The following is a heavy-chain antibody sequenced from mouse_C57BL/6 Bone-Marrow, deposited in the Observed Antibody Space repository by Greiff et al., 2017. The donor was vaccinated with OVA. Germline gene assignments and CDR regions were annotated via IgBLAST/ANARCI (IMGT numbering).Heavy chain of an antibody. D-gene: IGHD2-2*01. CDR1: GFTFSSYA. V-gene: IGHV5-9-1*02. J-gene: IGHJ4*01. CDR3: TSMVTTRERDYYAMDY. CDR2: ISSGGDYI. Sequence: EVQVVESGEGLVKPGGSLKLSCAASGFTFSSYAMSWVRQTPEKRLEWVAYISSGGDYIYYADTVKGRFTISRDNARNTLYRQMSSLKSEDTAMYYCTSMVTTRERDYYAMDYWGQGTSVTVSS.